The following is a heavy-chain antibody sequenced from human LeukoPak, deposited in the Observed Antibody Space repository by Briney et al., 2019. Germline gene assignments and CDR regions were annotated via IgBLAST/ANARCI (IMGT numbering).Heavy chain of an antibody. Sequence: SQTPSLTCTVAGGSISSGSYYWSWIRQPARKGLEWIGRIYTSGSTNYNPSLKSRVTILVDTSKNQFSLKLSSVTAADTAVYYCARERSSGWFEGYWFDPWSQGTLVTVSS. CDR1: GGSISSGSYY. CDR3: ARERSSGWFEGYWFDP. J-gene: IGHJ5*02. D-gene: IGHD6-19*01. CDR2: IYTSGST. V-gene: IGHV4-61*02.